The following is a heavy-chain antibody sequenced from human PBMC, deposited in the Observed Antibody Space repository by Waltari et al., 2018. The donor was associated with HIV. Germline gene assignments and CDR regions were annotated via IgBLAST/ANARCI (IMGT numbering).Heavy chain of an antibody. V-gene: IGHV4-59*01. CDR2: IYYNGNT. CDR3: ARTYSGSYPRGYAFNI. CDR1: GCPISDYY. D-gene: IGHD1-26*01. J-gene: IGHJ3*02. Sequence: QVQLPESGSGLVKPSETLSLTCPVSGCPISDYYWRWNRQPPGKGLELIGFIYYNGNTNYNPSLKSRVHISIGTSRNQFSLQLTSVTAADTAVYYCARTYSGSYPRGYAFNIWGQGTMVTVSS.